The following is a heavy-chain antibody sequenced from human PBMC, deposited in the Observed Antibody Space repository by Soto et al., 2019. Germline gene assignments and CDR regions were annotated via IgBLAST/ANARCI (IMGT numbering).Heavy chain of an antibody. J-gene: IGHJ2*01. Sequence: QAQLVQSGAEVKKPGSSVKVSCKASGGTFSSHTFSWVRQAPGQGLEWMGRIIPALGTATYAQKFQGRVTITADESATTVYMELNSLRSEETAVYYCARPDFGDYWYFDLWGRGTLVTVSS. CDR1: GGTFSSHT. CDR3: ARPDFGDYWYFDL. V-gene: IGHV1-69*08. D-gene: IGHD4-17*01. CDR2: IIPALGTA.